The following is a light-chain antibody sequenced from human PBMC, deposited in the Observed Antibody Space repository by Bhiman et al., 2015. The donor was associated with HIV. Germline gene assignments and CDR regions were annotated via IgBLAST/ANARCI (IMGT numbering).Light chain of an antibody. CDR3: SSYRL. V-gene: IGLV2-14*03. Sequence: QSALTQPASVSGSPGQSITISCTGISSAVGGYKYVSWYQQHPGKAPKLMIYDVNTRPSGVPDRFSGSKSGNTASLTVSGLQAEDEADYYCSSYRLFGGGTKLTVL. CDR1: SSAVGGYKY. J-gene: IGLJ3*02. CDR2: DVN.